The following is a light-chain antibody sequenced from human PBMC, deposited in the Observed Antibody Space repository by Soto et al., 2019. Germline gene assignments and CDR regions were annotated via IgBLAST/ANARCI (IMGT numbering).Light chain of an antibody. J-gene: IGKJ4*01. CDR3: MQALQTPLT. V-gene: IGKV2-28*01. CDR1: QSLLHSDGYNY. CDR2: LGS. Sequence: DIVMTQSPVSLPVTPGEPASITCRSSQSLLHSDGYNYLDWYLQKPGQSPQLLIYLGSNRASGVPHRFSGSGSGTDFTLKISRVEAEDVGVYYCMQALQTPLTFGGGTKVEIK.